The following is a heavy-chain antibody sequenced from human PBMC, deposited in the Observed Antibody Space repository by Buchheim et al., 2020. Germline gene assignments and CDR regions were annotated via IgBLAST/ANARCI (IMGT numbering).Heavy chain of an antibody. D-gene: IGHD1-1*01. CDR1: GFTFSSYS. V-gene: IGHV3-48*02. J-gene: IGHJ6*02. CDR2: ISSSSSTI. Sequence: EVQLVESGGGLVQPGGSLRLSCAASGFTFSSYSMNWVRQAPGKGLEWVSYISSSSSTIYYADSVKGRFTISRDNAKNSLYLQMNSLRDEDTAVYYCARDSEPPNKLERDHYYYGMDVWGQGTT. CDR3: ARDSEPPNKLERDHYYYGMDV.